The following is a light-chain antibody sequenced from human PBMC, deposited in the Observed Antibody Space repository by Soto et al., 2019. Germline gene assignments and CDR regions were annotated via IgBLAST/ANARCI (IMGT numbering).Light chain of an antibody. CDR1: SSDVGGYNY. CDR3: SSYTGSSTYVV. V-gene: IGLV2-14*01. J-gene: IGLJ2*01. CDR2: DVN. Sequence: QSALTQPASVSGSPGQSITIFCTGTSSDVGGYNYVSWYQQHPGKAPKLMIYDVNNRPSGVSNRFSGSKSGNTASLTISGLQAEDEADYYCSSYTGSSTYVVFGGGTKVTVL.